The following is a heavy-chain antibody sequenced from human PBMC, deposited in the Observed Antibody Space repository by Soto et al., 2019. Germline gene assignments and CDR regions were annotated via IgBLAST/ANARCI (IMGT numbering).Heavy chain of an antibody. CDR1: GYPVTAYY. CDR2: INPATGAA. Sequence: QLHLVQSGAVVKKPGASVTVSCSASGYPVTAYYMHWVRQAPGRGLEWMGGINPATGAAKYTQTFQGRVTLTRDTSKSTGFQGLGRLTSGDPAGFLWAGGGGVGVAGSAAFDMWGQGTLVTVSS. CDR3: AGGGGVGVAGSAAFDM. D-gene: IGHD3-3*01. V-gene: IGHV1-2*02. J-gene: IGHJ3*02.